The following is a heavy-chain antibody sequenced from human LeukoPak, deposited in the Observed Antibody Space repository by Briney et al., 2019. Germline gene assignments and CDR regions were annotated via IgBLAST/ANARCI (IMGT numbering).Heavy chain of an antibody. V-gene: IGHV4-31*03. J-gene: IGHJ5*02. CDR2: IYYSGST. Sequence: SQTLSLTCTVSGGSISSGGYYWSWIRQHPGKGLEWIGYIYYSGSTYYNPSLKSRVTISVDTSKNQFSLKLSSVTAADTAVYYCARVPVVVTAGGFDPWGQGTLVTVSS. CDR1: GGSISSGGYY. D-gene: IGHD2-21*02. CDR3: ARVPVVVTAGGFDP.